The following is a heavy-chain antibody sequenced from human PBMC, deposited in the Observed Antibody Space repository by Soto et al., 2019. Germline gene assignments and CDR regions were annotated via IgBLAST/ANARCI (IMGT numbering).Heavy chain of an antibody. V-gene: IGHV4-34*01. J-gene: IGHJ5*02. CDR2: IKHSGST. D-gene: IGHD2-2*01. CDR1: GGSFSGYY. Sequence: QVQLQQWGAGLLKPSETLSLTCAVYGGSFSGYYWSWIRQPPGKGLEWIGEIKHSGSTNYNPSLKNRVPISVDASKNQFSLKLSSMTAADTAVYYCARERRRTNQLQLGWFDPWGQGTLVTVSS. CDR3: ARERRRTNQLQLGWFDP.